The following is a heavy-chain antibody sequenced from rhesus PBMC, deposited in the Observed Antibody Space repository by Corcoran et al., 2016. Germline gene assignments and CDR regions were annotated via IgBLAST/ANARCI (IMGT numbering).Heavy chain of an antibody. J-gene: IGHJ5-1*01. V-gene: IGHV4-122*02. CDR2: IPYVGSP. D-gene: IGHD3-34*01. CDR3: ARMGRYNRFDV. CDR1: GGSISSGYYY. Sequence: QVQLQESGPGLVKPSETLSLTCAVSGGSISSGYYYWSWIRQPPGKGLEWIGYIPYVGSPIYNPSLKSRVTISRDTSKNQFSLKLSSVTAADTAVYYCARMGRYNRFDVWGAGVLVTVSS.